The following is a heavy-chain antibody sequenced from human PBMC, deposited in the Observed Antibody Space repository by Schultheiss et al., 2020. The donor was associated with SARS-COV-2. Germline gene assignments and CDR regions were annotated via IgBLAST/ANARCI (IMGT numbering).Heavy chain of an antibody. D-gene: IGHD2/OR15-2a*01. CDR1: GGSVSSGSYY. CDR2: IYYSGST. CDR3: AREGLLGPYYYYGMDV. V-gene: IGHV4-61*01. Sequence: SETLSLTCTVSGGSVSSGSYYWSWIRQPPGKGLEWIGHIYYSGSTNYNPSLKSRVTISVDTSKNQFSLKLSSVTAADTAVYYCAREGLLGPYYYYGMDVWGQGTTVTVSS. J-gene: IGHJ6*02.